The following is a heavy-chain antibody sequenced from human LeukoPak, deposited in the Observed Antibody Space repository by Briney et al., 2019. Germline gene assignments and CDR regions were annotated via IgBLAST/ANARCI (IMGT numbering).Heavy chain of an antibody. Sequence: GASVKVSCKAFGYTFDTSSISWVGQAPGQRLEWMGWISPKNGNTHYAQGVQGRVTMTTDTSRSTAYMELRSLRSDDTAVYYCTRVRNSNNWWGAFDIWGQGTMITVSS. J-gene: IGHJ3*02. CDR1: GYTFDTSS. V-gene: IGHV1-18*01. D-gene: IGHD1-1*01. CDR3: TRVRNSNNWWGAFDI. CDR2: ISPKNGNT.